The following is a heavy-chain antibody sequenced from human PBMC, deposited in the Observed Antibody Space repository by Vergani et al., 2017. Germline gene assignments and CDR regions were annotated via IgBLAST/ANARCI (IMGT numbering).Heavy chain of an antibody. CDR1: GGSFSGYY. Sequence: QVQLQQWGAGLLKPSETLSLTCAVYGGSFSGYYWSWIRQPPGKGLEWIGEINHSGSTNYNPSLQSRVTISVGTAKNQFSLKLSSVTAAYTPVYDCARWGPLNDDFWSGYYSDWFDPWGQGTLVTVSS. V-gene: IGHV4-34*01. CDR3: ARWGPLNDDFWSGYYSDWFDP. J-gene: IGHJ5*02. D-gene: IGHD3-3*01. CDR2: INHSGST.